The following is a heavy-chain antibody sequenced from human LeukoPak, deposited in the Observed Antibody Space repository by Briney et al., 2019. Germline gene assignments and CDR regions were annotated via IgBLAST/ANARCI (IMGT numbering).Heavy chain of an antibody. CDR1: GFTVSSNY. CDR3: ARENGGYDYSLDY. Sequence: GGSLRLSCAASGFTVSSNYMSWFRQAPEKGLEWVSVIYSGGSTYYADSVKGRFTISRDNSKNTLYLQMNSLRAEDTAVYYCARENGGYDYSLDYWGQGTLVTVSS. J-gene: IGHJ4*02. V-gene: IGHV3-66*02. D-gene: IGHD5-12*01. CDR2: IYSGGST.